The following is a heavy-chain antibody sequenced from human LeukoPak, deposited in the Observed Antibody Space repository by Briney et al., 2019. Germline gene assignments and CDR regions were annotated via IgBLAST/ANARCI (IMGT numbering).Heavy chain of an antibody. V-gene: IGHV3-23*01. CDR3: AKVSAAAPYYYGMDV. CDR1: GFTFSSYA. CDR2: ISGSGGST. D-gene: IGHD6-13*01. J-gene: IGHJ6*02. Sequence: HPGGSLRLSCAASGFTFSSYAMSWVRQAPGQGLEWVSAISGSGGSTYYADSVKGRFTISRDNSKNTLYLQMNSLRAEDTAVYYCAKVSAAAPYYYGMDVWGQGTTVTVSS.